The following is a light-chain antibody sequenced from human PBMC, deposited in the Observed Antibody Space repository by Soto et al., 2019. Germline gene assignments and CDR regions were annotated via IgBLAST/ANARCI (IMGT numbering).Light chain of an antibody. CDR2: LNSDGSH. J-gene: IGLJ2*01. CDR1: SGHSSYA. Sequence: QSVLTQSPSASASLGASVKLTCTLSSGHSSYAIAWHQQQPEKGPRYLMKLNSDGSHNKGDGIPDRFSGSRSGAEWYLTISSLQSEDEADYYCQTWGAGIVVFGGGTKVTVL. CDR3: QTWGAGIVV. V-gene: IGLV4-69*01.